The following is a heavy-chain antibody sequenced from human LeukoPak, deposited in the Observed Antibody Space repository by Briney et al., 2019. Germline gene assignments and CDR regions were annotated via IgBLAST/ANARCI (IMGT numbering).Heavy chain of an antibody. V-gene: IGHV1-69*01. J-gene: IGHJ4*02. CDR2: IIPIFGTA. CDR3: ARGRMGLLWFGELLF. CDR1: GGTFSSYA. D-gene: IGHD3-10*01. Sequence: GSSVKVSCKASGGTFSSYAISWVRQAPGQGLEWMGGIIPIFGTANYAQKFQGRVTITADESTSTTYMELSSLRSEDTAVYYCARGRMGLLWFGELLFWGPGTLVTVSS.